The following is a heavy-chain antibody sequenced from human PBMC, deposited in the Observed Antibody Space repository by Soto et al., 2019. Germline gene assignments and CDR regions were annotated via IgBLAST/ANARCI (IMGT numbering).Heavy chain of an antibody. D-gene: IGHD6-13*01. V-gene: IGHV1-2*02. CDR3: ARGLGGGQQLGSPLFDP. CDR1: GSTFTGYY. CDR2: INPNSGGT. Sequence: ASVKVSCKASGSTFTGYYMHLVRQAPGQGLEWMGWINPNSGGTNYAQKFQGRVTMTRDTSISTAYMELSRLRSDDTAVYSCARGLGGGQQLGSPLFDPWGQGTLVTVS. J-gene: IGHJ5*02.